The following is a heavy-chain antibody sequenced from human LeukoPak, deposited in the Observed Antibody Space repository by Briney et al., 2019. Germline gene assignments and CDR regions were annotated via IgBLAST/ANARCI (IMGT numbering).Heavy chain of an antibody. J-gene: IGHJ5*02. CDR3: ARDPGGVSGRFDP. CDR2: IFSGGST. Sequence: GGSLRLSCAASGFTVSSKYMSWVRQAPGKGLEWVSVIFSGGSTNYADSVKGRFTISRDNSKNTLYLQMNSLRAEDTAVYYCARDPGGVSGRFDPWGQGTLVTVSS. D-gene: IGHD3-10*01. CDR1: GFTVSSKY. V-gene: IGHV3-66*01.